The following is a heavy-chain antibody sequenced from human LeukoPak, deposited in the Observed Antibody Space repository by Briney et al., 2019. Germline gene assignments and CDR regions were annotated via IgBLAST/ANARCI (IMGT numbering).Heavy chain of an antibody. V-gene: IGHV1-69*05. CDR2: IIPIFGTA. CDR3: ARAPPYYSDSSGDY. Sequence: SVKVSCKASGGTFSSYAISWVRQAPGQGLEWMGGIIPIFGTANYAQKFQGRVTMTTDTSTSTAYMELRSLRSDDTAVYYCARAPPYYSDSSGDYWGQGTLVTVSS. D-gene: IGHD3-22*01. J-gene: IGHJ4*02. CDR1: GGTFSSYA.